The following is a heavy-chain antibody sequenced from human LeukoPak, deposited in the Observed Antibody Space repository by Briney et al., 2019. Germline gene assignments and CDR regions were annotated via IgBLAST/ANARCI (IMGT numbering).Heavy chain of an antibody. J-gene: IGHJ4*02. Sequence: GSSVKASCKASGGTFSSYAISWVRQAPGQGLEWMGGIIPIFGTANYAQKFQGRVTITTDESTSTAYMELSSLRSEDTAVYYCASPRYYDSSGYTSPFDYWGQGTLVTVSS. CDR1: GGTFSSYA. D-gene: IGHD3-22*01. CDR2: IIPIFGTA. V-gene: IGHV1-69*05. CDR3: ASPRYYDSSGYTSPFDY.